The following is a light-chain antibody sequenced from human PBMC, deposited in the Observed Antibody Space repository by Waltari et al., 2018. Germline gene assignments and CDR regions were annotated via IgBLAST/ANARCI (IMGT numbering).Light chain of an antibody. J-gene: IGKJ2*01. CDR2: WAS. CDR1: QSILHSSSNRND. CDR3: QQFYSTPYT. Sequence: DIVMTQSPDSLAVSLGERAPIHCKSSQSILHSSSNRNDLAWSQHKHVHPPKLLIFWASSRESGVPDRFSGSGSGTDFTLTISSLQAEDVAVYYCQQFYSTPYTFGQGTKLEI. V-gene: IGKV4-1*01.